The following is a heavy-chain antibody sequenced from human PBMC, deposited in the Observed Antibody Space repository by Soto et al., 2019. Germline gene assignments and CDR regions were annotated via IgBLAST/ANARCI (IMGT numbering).Heavy chain of an antibody. Sequence: PGGSLRLSCAASGFTFGSYTINWVRQAPGKGLEWVSSISGRSSYIYYVDSVKGRFTISRDNAKNSLFLQLHSLRAEDTAVYYCARVGIAVSGTYLDYWGQGTLVTVSS. J-gene: IGHJ4*02. CDR2: ISGRSSYI. CDR3: ARVGIAVSGTYLDY. CDR1: GFTFGSYT. D-gene: IGHD6-19*01. V-gene: IGHV3-21*01.